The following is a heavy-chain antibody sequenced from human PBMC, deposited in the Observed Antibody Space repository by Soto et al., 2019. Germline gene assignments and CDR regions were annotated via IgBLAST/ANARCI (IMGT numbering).Heavy chain of an antibody. Sequence: PGGSLRLSCAASGFTFSCSAMHWVRQASGKGLEWVGRIRSKANSYATAYAASVKGRSTISRDDSKNTAYLQMNSLKTEDTAVYYCTRLATIYYYYGMDVWGQGTTVTVSS. D-gene: IGHD5-12*01. J-gene: IGHJ6*02. CDR3: TRLATIYYYYGMDV. V-gene: IGHV3-73*01. CDR1: GFTFSCSA. CDR2: IRSKANSYAT.